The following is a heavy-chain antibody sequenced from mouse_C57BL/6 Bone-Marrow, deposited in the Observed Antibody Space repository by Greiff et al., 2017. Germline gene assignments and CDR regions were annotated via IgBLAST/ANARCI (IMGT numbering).Heavy chain of an antibody. CDR3: ARMGDLYYAMDY. D-gene: IGHD3-3*01. CDR2: IHPNSGST. V-gene: IGHV1-64*01. CDR1: GYTFTSYW. Sequence: QVQLQQPGAELVKPGASVKLSCKASGYTFTSYWMHWVKQRPGKGLEWIGMIHPNSGSTNYNEKFKSKATLTADKSSSTAYMQLSSLTSEDSAVYYCARMGDLYYAMDYWGQGTSVTVSS. J-gene: IGHJ4*01.